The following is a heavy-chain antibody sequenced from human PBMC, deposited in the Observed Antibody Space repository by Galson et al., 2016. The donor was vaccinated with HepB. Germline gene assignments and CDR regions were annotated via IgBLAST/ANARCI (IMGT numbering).Heavy chain of an antibody. CDR2: ISGTASNI. CDR1: GFTFTNYA. CDR3: AKGVGGLGKDWYNMDV. Sequence: SLRLSCAASGFTFTNYAMGWVRQAPGKGLEWVSVISGTASNIYYAASVKGRFTISRDNSKNTVFLQMNSLRAEDTALYYCAKGVGGLGKDWYNMDVWGQGTTVTVSS. V-gene: IGHV3-23*01. D-gene: IGHD1/OR15-1a*01. J-gene: IGHJ6*02.